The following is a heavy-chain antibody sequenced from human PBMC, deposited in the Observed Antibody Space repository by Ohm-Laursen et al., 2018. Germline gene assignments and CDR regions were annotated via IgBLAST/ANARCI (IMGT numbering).Heavy chain of an antibody. V-gene: IGHV3-30*18. CDR2: ISRDGSTK. Sequence: SLRLSCAAFGFTFSNHGMHWVRQAPGKGLEWVAIISRDGSTKYYGDSVKGRFTISRDDSKNTLFLQMSALRAEDTALYYCAKENPSYFYDYWGQGTLVTVSS. J-gene: IGHJ4*02. D-gene: IGHD3-10*01. CDR3: AKENPSYFYDY. CDR1: GFTFSNHG.